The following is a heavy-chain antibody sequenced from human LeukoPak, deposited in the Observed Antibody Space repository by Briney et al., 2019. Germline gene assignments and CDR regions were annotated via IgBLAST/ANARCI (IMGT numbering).Heavy chain of an antibody. V-gene: IGHV1-2*02. D-gene: IGHD1-14*01. J-gene: IGHJ4*02. Sequence: ASVKVSCKASGYTFTGYYMHWVRQAPGQGLEWMGWINPNSGGTNYAQKFQGRVTMTRDTSISTACMELSRLRSDDTAVYYCARPRTGEPRVFDYWGQGTLVTVSS. CDR2: INPNSGGT. CDR3: ARPRTGEPRVFDY. CDR1: GYTFTGYY.